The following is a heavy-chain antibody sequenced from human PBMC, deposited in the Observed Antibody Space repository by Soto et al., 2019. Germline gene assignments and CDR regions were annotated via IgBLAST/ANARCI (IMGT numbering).Heavy chain of an antibody. V-gene: IGHV3-30*18. Sequence: GGSLRLSCAASGFTFSSYGMHWVRQAPGKGLEWVAVISYDGSNKYYADSVKGRFTISRDNSKNTLYLQMNSLRAEDTAVYYCAKDLDYYDSSGCDCWGQGTLVTVPQ. CDR1: GFTFSSYG. D-gene: IGHD3-22*01. CDR3: AKDLDYYDSSGCDC. J-gene: IGHJ4*02. CDR2: ISYDGSNK.